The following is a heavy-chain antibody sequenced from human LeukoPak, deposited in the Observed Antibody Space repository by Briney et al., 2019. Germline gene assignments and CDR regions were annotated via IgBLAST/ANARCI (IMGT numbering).Heavy chain of an antibody. CDR3: ARHGSGWYFDY. CDR1: GGSISSYH. D-gene: IGHD6-25*01. J-gene: IGHJ4*02. V-gene: IGHV4-59*08. Sequence: PSETLSLTCTVSGGSISSYHWSWIRQPPGKGLEWIGYIYYSGSTNYNPSLKSRVTISVDTSKNQFSLKLSSVTAADTAVYYCARHGSGWYFDYWGQGTLVTVSS. CDR2: IYYSGST.